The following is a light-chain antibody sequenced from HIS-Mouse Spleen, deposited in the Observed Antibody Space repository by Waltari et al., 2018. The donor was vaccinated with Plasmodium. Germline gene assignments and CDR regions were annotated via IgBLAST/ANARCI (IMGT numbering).Light chain of an antibody. CDR1: SSDVGSYNL. Sequence: QSALTQPASVSGSPGQSITISCTGTSSDVGSYNLVSWYQKHPVKAPKLMIYEGSKRPSGVSNRFSGSKSGNTASLTISGLQAEDEADYYCCSYAGSSTLVFGGGTKLTVL. J-gene: IGLJ3*02. V-gene: IGLV2-23*01. CDR2: EGS. CDR3: CSYAGSSTLV.